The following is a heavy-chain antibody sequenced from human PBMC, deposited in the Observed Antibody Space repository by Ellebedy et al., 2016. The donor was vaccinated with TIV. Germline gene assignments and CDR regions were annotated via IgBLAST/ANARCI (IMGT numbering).Heavy chain of an antibody. CDR1: GGSISSGGYY. CDR3: AREGYGDYGLDY. V-gene: IGHV4-31*03. CDR2: IYYSGST. D-gene: IGHD4-17*01. Sequence: SETLSLTXTVSGGSISSGGYYWSWIRQHPGKGLEWIGYIYYSGSTYYNPSLKSRVTISVDRSKNQFSLKLSSVTAADTAVYYCAREGYGDYGLDYWGQGTLVTVSS. J-gene: IGHJ4*02.